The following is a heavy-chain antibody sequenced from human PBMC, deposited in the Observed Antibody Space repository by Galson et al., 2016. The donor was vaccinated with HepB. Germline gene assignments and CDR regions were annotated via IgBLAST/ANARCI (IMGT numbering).Heavy chain of an antibody. Sequence: SVKVSCKALGYTFTTYYIHWIRQAPGQGLEWMGIINPNGGSTTFAQRFQGRVTMTRDTSTSTVYIDLSSLRAADTAVYYCARGYCSATDCYAGLGLDVWGQGTTVIVS. D-gene: IGHD2-2*01. CDR3: ARGYCSATDCYAGLGLDV. J-gene: IGHJ6*02. V-gene: IGHV1-46*01. CDR2: INPNGGST. CDR1: GYTFTTYY.